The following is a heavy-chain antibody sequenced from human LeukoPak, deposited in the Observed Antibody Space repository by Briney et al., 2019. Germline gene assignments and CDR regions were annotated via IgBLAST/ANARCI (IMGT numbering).Heavy chain of an antibody. J-gene: IGHJ4*02. Sequence: PSETGSLTCTVSGGSISSGDYYWSWIRQPPGKGLEWIGYIYYSGSTDYNPSLKSRVTISVDTSKNQFSLKLSSVTAADTAVYYCARSYYDILTGYLGYYFDYWGQGTLVTVSS. D-gene: IGHD3-9*01. CDR1: GGSISSGDYY. CDR2: IYYSGST. CDR3: ARSYYDILTGYLGYYFDY. V-gene: IGHV4-61*08.